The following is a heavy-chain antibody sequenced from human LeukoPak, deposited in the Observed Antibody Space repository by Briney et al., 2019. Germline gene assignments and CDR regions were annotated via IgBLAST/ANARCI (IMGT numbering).Heavy chain of an antibody. V-gene: IGHV4-34*01. J-gene: IGHJ4*02. Sequence: SETLSLTCAVYGGSFSGYYWSWIRQPPGKGLEWLGEINHSGSTNYNASLKSQVSISIDTSKNQFSLRLTSVTAADTAVYYCARQTGSGLFILPGGQGTLVTVSS. D-gene: IGHD3/OR15-3a*01. CDR1: GGSFSGYY. CDR3: ARQTGSGLFILP. CDR2: INHSGST.